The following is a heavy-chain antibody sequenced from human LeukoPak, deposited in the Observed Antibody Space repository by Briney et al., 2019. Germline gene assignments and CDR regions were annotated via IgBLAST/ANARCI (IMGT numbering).Heavy chain of an antibody. CDR3: AKWGRDYGDEY. Sequence: GGSLRLSCAASGFTFSSYAMSWVRQAPGKGLEWVSAISGSGGSTYYADSVKGRFTISRDNSKNTLYLQMNSLRAEGTAVYYCAKWGRDYGDEYWGQGTLVTVSS. CDR2: ISGSGGST. J-gene: IGHJ4*02. V-gene: IGHV3-23*01. CDR1: GFTFSSYA. D-gene: IGHD4-17*01.